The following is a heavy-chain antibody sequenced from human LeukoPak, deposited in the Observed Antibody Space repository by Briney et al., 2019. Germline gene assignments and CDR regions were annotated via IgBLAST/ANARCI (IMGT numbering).Heavy chain of an antibody. D-gene: IGHD6-13*01. Sequence: GGSLRLSCAASGFTFSSYAMSWVRQAPGKGLEWVSAISGSGGSTYYADSVKGRFTISRDNSKNTLYLQMNSLRAEDTAVHYCAKAMYSSSWYFDYWGQGTLVTVSS. CDR2: ISGSGGST. V-gene: IGHV3-23*01. J-gene: IGHJ4*02. CDR3: AKAMYSSSWYFDY. CDR1: GFTFSSYA.